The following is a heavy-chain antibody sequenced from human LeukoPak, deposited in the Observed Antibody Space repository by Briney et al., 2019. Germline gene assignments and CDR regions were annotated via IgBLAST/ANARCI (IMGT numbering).Heavy chain of an antibody. CDR1: GGSISGYY. J-gene: IGHJ5*02. D-gene: IGHD6-13*01. V-gene: IGHV4-59*01. CDR2: TYYSGST. Sequence: PSETLSLTCTVSGGSISGYYWSWIRQPPGKGLEWIGYTYYSGSTNYNPSLKSRVTISVDTSKHQFSLKLSSVTAADTAVYYCARVIAAAGTEWFDPWGQGTLVTVSS. CDR3: ARVIAAAGTEWFDP.